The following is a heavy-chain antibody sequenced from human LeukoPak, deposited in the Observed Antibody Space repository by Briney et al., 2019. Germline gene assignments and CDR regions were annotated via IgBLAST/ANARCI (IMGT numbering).Heavy chain of an antibody. V-gene: IGHV3-23*01. CDR3: AKVFGKEATVTLDY. D-gene: IGHD4-11*01. CDR2: ISGSGMRT. J-gene: IGHJ4*01. Sequence: PGGSLRLSCAASGFTFSSYAMSWVRQAPGKGLEWVSGISGSGMRTYYADSVKGRLSISRDKSKNTLYLQMNSLRAGDTAVYYCAKVFGKEATVTLDYWGRGTLVTVSS. CDR1: GFTFSSYA.